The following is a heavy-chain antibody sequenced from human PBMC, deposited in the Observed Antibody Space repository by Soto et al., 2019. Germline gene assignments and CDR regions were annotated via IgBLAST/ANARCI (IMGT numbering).Heavy chain of an antibody. D-gene: IGHD6-13*01. CDR1: GFSFISYA. CDR2: ISGSGGST. J-gene: IGHJ5*02. Sequence: PGGSLRLSCAASGFSFISYAMSWVRQAPGKGLEWVSGISGSGGSTYYADSAKTRLTITKDTSKNQVVLTMTDMDPVDTATFYCVYRQEYSSSWNSGWFDPWGQGTLVTVSS. V-gene: IGHV3-23*01. CDR3: VYRQEYSSSWNSGWFDP.